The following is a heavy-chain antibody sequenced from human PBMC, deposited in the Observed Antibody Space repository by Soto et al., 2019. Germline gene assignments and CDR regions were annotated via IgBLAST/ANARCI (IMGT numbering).Heavy chain of an antibody. V-gene: IGHV3-48*03. CDR3: ARDLRFVGPLNWFDP. CDR2: ISSSGSTI. D-gene: IGHD3-3*01. J-gene: IGHJ5*02. CDR1: GFTFSSYE. Sequence: EVQLVESGGGLVQPGGSMRLSCAASGFTFSSYEMNWVSQAPGKGLEWVSYISSSGSTIYYADSVKGRFSISRDNAKNSLYLQMNSLRAEDTAVYYCARDLRFVGPLNWFDPWGQGTLVTVSS.